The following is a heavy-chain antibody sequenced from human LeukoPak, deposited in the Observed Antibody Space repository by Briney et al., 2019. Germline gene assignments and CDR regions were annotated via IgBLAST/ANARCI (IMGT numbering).Heavy chain of an antibody. J-gene: IGHJ4*02. CDR2: ISGGGST. CDR3: ARGGDMVGATKVPFDY. CDR1: GFTFSSYG. Sequence: GGSLRLSCAASGFTFSSYGMHWVRQAPGKGLEWVSIISGGGSTYYADSVKGRFTISRDNSKNTLYLQMNSLRAEDTAVYYCARGGDMVGATKVPFDYWGQGTLVTVSS. D-gene: IGHD1-26*01. V-gene: IGHV3-NL1*01.